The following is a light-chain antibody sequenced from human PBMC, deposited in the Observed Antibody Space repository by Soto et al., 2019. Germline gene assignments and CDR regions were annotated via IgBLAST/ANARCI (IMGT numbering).Light chain of an antibody. J-gene: IGKJ5*01. CDR1: QIISSY. CDR3: QQSYSTLGIT. CDR2: AAS. Sequence: DIQLTQSPSSLSLSVLERGTIXFQASQIISSYLTWYQQKPGKAPKLLIYAASSLQSGVPSRFSGSGSGTDFTLTISSLQPEDFATYYCQQSYSTLGITFGQGTRLEIK. V-gene: IGKV1-39*01.